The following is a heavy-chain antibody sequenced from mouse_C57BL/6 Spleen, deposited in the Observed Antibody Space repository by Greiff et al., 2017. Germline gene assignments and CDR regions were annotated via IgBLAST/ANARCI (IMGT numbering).Heavy chain of an antibody. D-gene: IGHD1-3*01. CDR1: GYAFSSSW. J-gene: IGHJ2*01. CDR3: ARGSSDY. CDR2: IYPGDGDT. V-gene: IGHV1-82*01. Sequence: QVQLKQSGPELVKPGASVKISCKASGYAFSSSWMNWVKQRPGKGLEWIGRIYPGDGDTNYNGKFKGKATLTADKSSSTAYMQLSSLTSEDSAVSFCARGSSDYWGQGTTLTVSS.